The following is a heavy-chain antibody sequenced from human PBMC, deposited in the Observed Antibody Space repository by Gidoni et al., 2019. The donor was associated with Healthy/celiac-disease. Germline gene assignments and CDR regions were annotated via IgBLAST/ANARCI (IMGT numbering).Heavy chain of an antibody. D-gene: IGHD2-15*01. V-gene: IGHV3-33*01. CDR3: ARDGPYCSGGSCLGY. J-gene: IGHJ4*02. CDR1: GFTFSSYG. CDR2: IWYDGSNK. Sequence: QVQLVESGGGVVQPGRSLRLSCAASGFTFSSYGMHWVRQAPGKGLEWVAVIWYDGSNKYYADSVKGRFTISRDNSKNTLYLQMNSLRAEDTAVYYCARDGPYCSGGSCLGYWGQGTLVTVSS.